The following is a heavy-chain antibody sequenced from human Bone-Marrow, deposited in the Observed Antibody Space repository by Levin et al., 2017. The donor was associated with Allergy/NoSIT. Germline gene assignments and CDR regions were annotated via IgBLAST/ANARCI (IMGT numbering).Heavy chain of an antibody. J-gene: IGHJ3*02. D-gene: IGHD3-22*01. CDR3: AKDRYYDSWRDAFDI. CDR1: GFTFTSYA. V-gene: IGHV3-23*01. CDR2: ISGSGGST. Sequence: HPGGSLRLSCAASGFTFTSYAMSWVRQAPGKGLEWVSAISGSGGSTYYADSVKGRFTISRDNSKNTLYLQMNSLRAEDTAVYYCAKDRYYDSWRDAFDIWGQGTMVTVSS.